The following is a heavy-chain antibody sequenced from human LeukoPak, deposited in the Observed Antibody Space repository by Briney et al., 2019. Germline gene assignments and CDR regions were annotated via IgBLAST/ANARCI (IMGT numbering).Heavy chain of an antibody. CDR1: GFTFSSYE. Sequence: GGSLRLSCASSGFTFSSYEMNWIRQAPGKGLEWVSYISSSGSTIYYADSVKGRFTISRDNAKNSLYLQMNSLRAEDTAVYYCAELGITMIGGVWGKGTTVTISS. J-gene: IGHJ6*04. CDR3: AELGITMIGGV. V-gene: IGHV3-48*03. D-gene: IGHD3-10*02. CDR2: ISSSGSTI.